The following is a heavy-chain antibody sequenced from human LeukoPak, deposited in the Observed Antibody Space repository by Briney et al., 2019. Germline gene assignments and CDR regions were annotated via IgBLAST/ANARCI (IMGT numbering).Heavy chain of an antibody. V-gene: IGHV3-9*01. D-gene: IGHD1-7*01. CDR3: AKVSVQYNWNYHFDY. J-gene: IGHJ4*02. CDR1: GFTFDDYA. Sequence: QPGRSLRLSCAASGFTFDDYAMHWVRQAPGKGLEWASGISWNSGSIGYADSVKGRFTISRDNAKNSLYLQMNSLRAEDTALYYCAKVSVQYNWNYHFDYWDQGTLVTVSS. CDR2: ISWNSGSI.